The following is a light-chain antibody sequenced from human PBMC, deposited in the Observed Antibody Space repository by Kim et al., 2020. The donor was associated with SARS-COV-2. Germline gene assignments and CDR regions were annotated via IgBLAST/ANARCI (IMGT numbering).Light chain of an antibody. J-gene: IGKJ1*01. CDR2: GAS. CDR1: QSVSSNY. CDR3: QQYSSSPAT. V-gene: IGKV3-20*01. Sequence: EIVLTQSPGTLSLSPGERATLSCRASQSVSSNYLAWYQQKPGQAPRLLIYGASSRATGIPDRFSGSGSGTDFTLTITRLEPEDFAVYYCQQYSSSPATFGQGTKVGIK.